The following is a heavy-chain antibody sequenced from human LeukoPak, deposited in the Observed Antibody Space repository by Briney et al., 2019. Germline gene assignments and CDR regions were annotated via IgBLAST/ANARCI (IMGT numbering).Heavy chain of an antibody. CDR2: INHSGSA. Sequence: SETLSLTCAVSGGSFSAYYWTWIRQPPGKGLEWIGEINHSGSANYNPSLKSRVTISLDTSKNQFSLKLSFVTAADTAVYYCARGQGTVTTHWGQGTLVTVSS. D-gene: IGHD4-17*01. CDR1: GGSFSAYY. CDR3: ARGQGTVTTH. J-gene: IGHJ4*02. V-gene: IGHV4-34*01.